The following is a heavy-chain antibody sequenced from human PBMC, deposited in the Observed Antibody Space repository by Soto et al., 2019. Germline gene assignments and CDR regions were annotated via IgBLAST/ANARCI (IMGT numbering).Heavy chain of an antibody. CDR1: GFTFGRYA. Sequence: HVQLVESGGGVVQPGRSLRLSCVASGFTFGRYAMHWVRQFPGRGLEWVAVISYTGANTYYVGSVRGRFTISRDNSKNTLYLQMTSLRSEDTTMYYCAKHMDDSGYFYVESADHWGQGPLVTVAS. D-gene: IGHD3-22*01. CDR3: AKHMDDSGYFYVESADH. CDR2: ISYTGANT. V-gene: IGHV3-30*18. J-gene: IGHJ4*02.